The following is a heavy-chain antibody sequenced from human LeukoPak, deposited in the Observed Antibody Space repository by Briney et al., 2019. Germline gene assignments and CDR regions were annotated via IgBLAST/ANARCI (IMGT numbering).Heavy chain of an antibody. V-gene: IGHV1-2*02. CDR3: ARVQDTAMVSPFDY. CDR1: GYTFTGYY. CDR2: INPNSGGT. D-gene: IGHD5-18*01. J-gene: IGHJ4*02. Sequence: GASVKVSCKASGYTFTGYYMHWVRQAPGQGLEWMGWINPNSGGTNYAQKFQGRVTMTRDTSISTAYMELSRLRSDDTAVYYCARVQDTAMVSPFDYWGQGTLVTVSS.